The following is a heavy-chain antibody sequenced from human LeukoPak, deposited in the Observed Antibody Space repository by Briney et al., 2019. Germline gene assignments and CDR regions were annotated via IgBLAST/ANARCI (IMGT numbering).Heavy chain of an antibody. V-gene: IGHV4-34*01. CDR2: INHSGST. D-gene: IGHD3-10*01. CDR1: GGSFSGYY. Sequence: SETLSLTCAAYGGSFSGYYWSWIRQPPGKGLEWIGEINHSGSTNYNPSLKSRVTISVDTSKNQFSLKLSSVTAADTAVYYCATFDGSGPDYFDYWGQGTLVTVSS. J-gene: IGHJ4*02. CDR3: ATFDGSGPDYFDY.